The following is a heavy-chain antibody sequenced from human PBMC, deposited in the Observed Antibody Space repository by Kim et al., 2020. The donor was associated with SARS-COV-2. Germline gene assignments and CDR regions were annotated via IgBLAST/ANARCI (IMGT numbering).Heavy chain of an antibody. D-gene: IGHD3-16*01. J-gene: IGHJ6*02. CDR1: GFTFRSYV. V-gene: IGHV3-23*03. Sequence: GGSLRLSCTASGFTFRSYVMSWVRQAPGKGLEWGSAIHSGGSDTFYADSVKGRFTISRDNSKSTLYLQMNSMRADDTAVYYCAKNLGYYYGMDVWGQGTTVIVSS. CDR2: IHSGGSDT. CDR3: AKNLGYYYGMDV.